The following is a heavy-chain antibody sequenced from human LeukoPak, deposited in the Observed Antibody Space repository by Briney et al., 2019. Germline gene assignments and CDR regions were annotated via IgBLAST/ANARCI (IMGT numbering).Heavy chain of an antibody. CDR3: ARGWLWFGVYYFDY. CDR2: INPNSGGT. Sequence: ASVKVSCKASGYTFTGYYMHWVRQAPGQGLEWMGWINPNSGGTNYAQKFQGRVTMTRDTSISTAYMELSRLRSDDTAVYYCARGWLWFGVYYFDYWGQGTLVTVSS. CDR1: GYTFTGYY. D-gene: IGHD3-10*01. J-gene: IGHJ4*02. V-gene: IGHV1-2*02.